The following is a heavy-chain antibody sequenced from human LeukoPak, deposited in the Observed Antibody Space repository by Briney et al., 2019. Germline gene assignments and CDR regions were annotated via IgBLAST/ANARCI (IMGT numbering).Heavy chain of an antibody. CDR1: GGSISPYF. J-gene: IGHJ4*02. Sequence: SETLSLTCTVSGGSISPYFWSWIRQPAGKGLEYLGRISSTGNTNYNPSLRSRVTMSVDTSKNQFSLNLRSVTAADAAVYYCARDRVHDSDYWGQGILVIVSS. CDR2: ISSTGNT. D-gene: IGHD2-21*02. CDR3: ARDRVHDSDY. V-gene: IGHV4-4*07.